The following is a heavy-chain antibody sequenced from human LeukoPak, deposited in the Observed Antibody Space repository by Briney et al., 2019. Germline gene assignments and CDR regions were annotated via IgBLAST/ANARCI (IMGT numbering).Heavy chain of an antibody. V-gene: IGHV3-30*04. CDR2: ISYDGSNK. CDR1: GFTFSSYA. CDR3: ARGGIAVAGTSPGLDY. D-gene: IGHD6-19*01. J-gene: IGHJ4*02. Sequence: GGSLRLSCAASGFTFSSYAMHWVHQAPGKGLEWVAVISYDGSNKYYADSVKGRFTISRDNSKNTLYLQMNSLRAEDTAVYYCARGGIAVAGTSPGLDYWGQGTLVTVSS.